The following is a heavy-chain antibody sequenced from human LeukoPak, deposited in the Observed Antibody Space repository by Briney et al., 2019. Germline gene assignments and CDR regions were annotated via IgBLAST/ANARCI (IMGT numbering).Heavy chain of an antibody. CDR3: ASNTAMAKGAFDY. D-gene: IGHD5-18*01. Sequence: SETLSLTCTVSGGSPSSYYWSWIRQPPGKGLEGIGYIYYSGSTNYNPSLKSRVTISVDTSKNQFSLKLSSLTAADTAVYYCASNTAMAKGAFDYWGQGTLVTVSS. CDR1: GGSPSSYY. J-gene: IGHJ4*02. V-gene: IGHV4-59*01. CDR2: IYYSGST.